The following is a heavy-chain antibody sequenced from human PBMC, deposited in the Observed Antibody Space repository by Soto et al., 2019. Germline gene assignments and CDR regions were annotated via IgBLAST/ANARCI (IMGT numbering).Heavy chain of an antibody. J-gene: IGHJ4*02. CDR2: IYPGDSDT. CDR1: GYSFTSYW. Sequence: PGESLKISCKGSGYSFTSYWIGWVRQMPGKGLEWMGIIYPGDSDTRYSPSFQGQVTISADKSISTAYLQWSSLKASDTAMYYCASINYDFWSGYSPYYFDYWGQGTLVTVSS. D-gene: IGHD3-3*01. V-gene: IGHV5-51*01. CDR3: ASINYDFWSGYSPYYFDY.